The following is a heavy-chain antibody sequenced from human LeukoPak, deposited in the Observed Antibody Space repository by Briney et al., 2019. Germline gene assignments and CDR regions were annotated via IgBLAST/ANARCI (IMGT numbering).Heavy chain of an antibody. CDR3: ARNNWRIDYVIDV. D-gene: IGHD1-20*01. CDR2: SYDSGST. CDR1: GESISSYY. V-gene: IGHV4-59*08. J-gene: IGHJ6*02. Sequence: PSETLSLTCIVSGESISSYYWSWIRQPPGKGLEWIGYSYDSGSTNYNPSLKSRVTISVDTSKSQVSLKLISVTAADTAVYYCARNNWRIDYVIDVWGQGTTVIVSS.